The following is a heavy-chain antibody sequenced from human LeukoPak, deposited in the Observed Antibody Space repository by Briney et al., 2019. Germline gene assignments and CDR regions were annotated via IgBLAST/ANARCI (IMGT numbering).Heavy chain of an antibody. V-gene: IGHV3-23*01. Sequence: GASLRLSCAASGFTFSNYAMSWVRQAPGKGLEWVSAIVGSGGSTYYADSVKGRFTISRDNSKNTLFLQMNSLRVEDTALYYCSKWGDYDVLTGYYDSDFWGQGTLVTASS. CDR1: GFTFSNYA. CDR2: IVGSGGST. D-gene: IGHD3-9*01. CDR3: SKWGDYDVLTGYYDSDF. J-gene: IGHJ4*02.